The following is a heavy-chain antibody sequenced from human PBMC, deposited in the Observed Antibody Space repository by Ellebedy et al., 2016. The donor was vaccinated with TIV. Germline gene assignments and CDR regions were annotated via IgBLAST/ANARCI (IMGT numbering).Heavy chain of an antibody. V-gene: IGHV5-51*01. CDR1: AYSSINYW. J-gene: IGHJ4*02. D-gene: IGHD1-14*01. CDR3: AKLGHRATPDDS. CDR2: IDLSDSDT. Sequence: PGGSLRLSCQRSAYSSINYWIVWVRQMPGRGLEWMGIIDLSDSDTRYSPSFQGQVTISADRSVTTAYLHFNSLKPSDTAVYYCAKLGHRATPDDSWGQGTLVTVSS.